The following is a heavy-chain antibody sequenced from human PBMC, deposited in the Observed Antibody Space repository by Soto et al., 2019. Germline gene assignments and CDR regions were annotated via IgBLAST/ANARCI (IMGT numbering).Heavy chain of an antibody. Sequence: VQLVQSGAEVKEPGASVKVTCKASGYTFINFGITWVRQAPGLGLEWVGWISTANGFTTYGEKSQGRVTMTADKATNTAYMELRSLNSDDTAVYYCARDRDCGTGGNCHPEWYFDYWGRGTLVTVSS. CDR3: ARDRDCGTGGNCHPEWYFDY. CDR2: ISTANGFT. V-gene: IGHV1-18*01. J-gene: IGHJ2*01. D-gene: IGHD2-8*02. CDR1: GYTFINFG.